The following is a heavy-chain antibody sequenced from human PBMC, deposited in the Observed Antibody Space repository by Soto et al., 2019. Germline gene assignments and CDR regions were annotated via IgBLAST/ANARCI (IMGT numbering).Heavy chain of an antibody. V-gene: IGHV3-15*01. CDR2: IKSKADGGTT. Sequence: GGSLRLSCAASGFIFSNAWMSWVRQAPGKGLEWVGRIKSKADGGTTNYAAPVKGRFNISRDGSKNTLYLQMNGLKTEETHVSYSTTGWSSKDYWGQGTLVTVSS. J-gene: IGHJ4*02. CDR1: GFIFSNAW. D-gene: IGHD3-3*01. CDR3: TTGWSSKDY.